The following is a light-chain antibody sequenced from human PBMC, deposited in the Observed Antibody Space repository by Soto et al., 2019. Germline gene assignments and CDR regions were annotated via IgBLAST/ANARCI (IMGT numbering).Light chain of an antibody. CDR2: DNN. Sequence: QSVLTQPPSVSAAPGQKVTISCSGGSSNIGNNYVSWYQQLPGTAPKLLIYDNNKRPSGIPDRFSGSKSGTSATLGITGLQTGDEADYYCGTWDNSLSAKVFGGGTKVTVL. V-gene: IGLV1-51*01. CDR1: SSNIGNNY. J-gene: IGLJ2*01. CDR3: GTWDNSLSAKV.